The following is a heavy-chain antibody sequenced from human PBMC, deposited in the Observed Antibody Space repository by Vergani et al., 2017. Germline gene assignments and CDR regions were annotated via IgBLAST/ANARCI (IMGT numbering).Heavy chain of an antibody. D-gene: IGHD3-10*01. V-gene: IGHV3-43D*03. CDR1: GFTFDDYA. CDR3: AKDGQLGYGSGSYYGY. Sequence: EVQLLESGGDLVQPGGSLRLSCAASGFTFDDYAMHWVRQAPGKGLEWVSLISWDGGSTYYADSVKGRFTISRDNSKNSLYLQMNSLRAEDTALYYCAKDGQLGYGSGSYYGYWGQGTLVTVSS. J-gene: IGHJ4*02. CDR2: ISWDGGST.